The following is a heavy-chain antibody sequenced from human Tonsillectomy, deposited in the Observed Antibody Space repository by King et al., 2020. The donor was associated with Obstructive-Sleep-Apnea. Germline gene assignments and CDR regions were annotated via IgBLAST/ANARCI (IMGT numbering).Heavy chain of an antibody. CDR2: IWFDGSNK. Sequence: VQLVESGGGVVQPGGSLRLSCAASGFMFTHSGMHWVRQAPGKGLEWVAIIWFDGSNKHYSDSVKGRFTISRDNSRNTLYLQMDSLRAEDTAVDYCASDRGDCSSGPCYSDYIDNWGQGTLVTVSS. V-gene: IGHV3-33*01. CDR1: GFMFTHSG. CDR3: ASDRGDCSSGPCYSDYIDN. J-gene: IGHJ4*02. D-gene: IGHD2-15*01.